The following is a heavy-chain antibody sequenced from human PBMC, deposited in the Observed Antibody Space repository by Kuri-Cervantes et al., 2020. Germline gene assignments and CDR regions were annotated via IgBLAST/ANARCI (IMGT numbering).Heavy chain of an antibody. D-gene: IGHD4-17*01. CDR3: ARDGSLKGYGDYPDF. Sequence: GESLKISCAASGFTFSNYWMTWVRQTPGKGLEWLANLNHDGSETYYVDSVKGRFTISRDNAKNSLYLQMNSLRAEDTAAYYCARDGSLKGYGDYPDFWGQGTLVTVSS. CDR1: GFTFSNYW. CDR2: LNHDGSET. V-gene: IGHV3-7*01. J-gene: IGHJ4*02.